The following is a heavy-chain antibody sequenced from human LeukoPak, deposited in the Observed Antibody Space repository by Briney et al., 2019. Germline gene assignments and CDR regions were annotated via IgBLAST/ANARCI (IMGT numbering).Heavy chain of an antibody. J-gene: IGHJ4*02. D-gene: IGHD3-3*01. CDR2: ISYDGSNK. CDR3: ARDRTIFGVVIAYYFDY. CDR1: GFTFSSYA. Sequence: PGRSLRLSCAASGFTFSSYAKHWVRQAPGKGLEWVAVISYDGSNKYYADSVKGRFTISRDNSKNTLYLQMNSLRAEDTAVYYCARDRTIFGVVIAYYFDYWGQGTLVTVSS. V-gene: IGHV3-30-3*01.